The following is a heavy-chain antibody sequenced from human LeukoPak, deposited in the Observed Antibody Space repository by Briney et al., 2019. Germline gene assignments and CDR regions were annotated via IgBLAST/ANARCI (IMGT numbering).Heavy chain of an antibody. CDR3: ARDLDFWSGYTEMIYYYYCMDV. CDR2: INPSGGST. V-gene: IGHV1-46*01. D-gene: IGHD3-3*01. Sequence: ASVKVSCKASGYTFTSYYMHWVRQAPGQGLEWMGIINPSGGSTSYAQKFQGRVTMTRDTSTSTVYMELSSLRSEDTAVYYCARDLDFWSGYTEMIYYYYCMDVWGKGTTVTVSS. J-gene: IGHJ6*03. CDR1: GYTFTSYY.